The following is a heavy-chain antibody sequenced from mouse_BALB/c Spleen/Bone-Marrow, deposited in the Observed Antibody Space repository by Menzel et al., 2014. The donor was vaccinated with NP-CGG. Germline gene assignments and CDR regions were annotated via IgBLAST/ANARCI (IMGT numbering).Heavy chain of an antibody. Sequence: VKLVESGAELAKPGASVKVSCKASGYSFTNYWMHWVKQRPGQGLEWIGYISPSTGYSEYNQKFKDKATLTADKSSNIAYMQLSSLTSEDSAVYYCARYGNYPLFAYWGQGTLVTVSA. CDR2: ISPSTGYS. D-gene: IGHD2-1*01. J-gene: IGHJ3*01. CDR1: GYSFTNYW. V-gene: IGHV1-7*01. CDR3: ARYGNYPLFAY.